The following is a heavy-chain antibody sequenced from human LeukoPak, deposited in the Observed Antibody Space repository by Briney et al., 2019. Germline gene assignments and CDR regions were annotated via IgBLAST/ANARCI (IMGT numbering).Heavy chain of an antibody. CDR2: INPNSGGT. CDR3: ARIPPDYGDY. Sequence: ASVKVSCKASGYTFTGYYMHWVRQAPGQGLEWMGWINPNSGGTNYAQKFQGRVTMTTDTSTSTAYMELRSLRSDDTAVYYCARIPPDYGDYWGQGTLVTVSS. V-gene: IGHV1-2*02. J-gene: IGHJ4*02. CDR1: GYTFTGYY.